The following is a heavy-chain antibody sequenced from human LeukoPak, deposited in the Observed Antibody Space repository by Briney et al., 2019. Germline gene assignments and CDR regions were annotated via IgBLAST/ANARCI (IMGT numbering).Heavy chain of an antibody. D-gene: IGHD3-10*01. V-gene: IGHV3-23*01. CDR2: LSGSGKYT. J-gene: IGHJ4*02. Sequence: GGSLRLPCAASGSTFSSHVMSWVRQAPGRGLEWVSSLSGSGKYTFYADSVKGRFTISRDNSRNELFLQMNSLTSGDTAEYYCAKSRATGTYPGRFDYWGLGILVTVSS. CDR1: GSTFSSHV. CDR3: AKSRATGTYPGRFDY.